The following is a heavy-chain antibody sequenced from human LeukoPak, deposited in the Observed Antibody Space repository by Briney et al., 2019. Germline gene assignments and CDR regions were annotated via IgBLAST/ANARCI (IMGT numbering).Heavy chain of an antibody. D-gene: IGHD1-1*01. Sequence: GWSLRLSCAVSGFPFTSYSMNWVRQAPGKRLEWVSYISASGSNIYYLDAVKGRFTVSRDNAMSSLFLQMDRPRAEDTAIYYCVRVKGTYFDFWGQGTLVTVSS. V-gene: IGHV3-48*01. J-gene: IGHJ4*02. CDR2: ISASGSNI. CDR3: VRVKGTYFDF. CDR1: GFPFTSYS.